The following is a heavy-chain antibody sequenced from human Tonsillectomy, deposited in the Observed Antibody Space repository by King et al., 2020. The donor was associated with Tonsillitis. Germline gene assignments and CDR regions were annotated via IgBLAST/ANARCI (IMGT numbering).Heavy chain of an antibody. CDR1: GYTFTDYD. D-gene: IGHD1-26*01. V-gene: IGHV1-8*02. CDR2: MNPNSGDT. CDR3: ARGYRGNYGE. J-gene: IGHJ4*02. Sequence: VQLVESGAEVKKPGASVKVSCKASGYTFTDYDINWVRQATGQGLEWMGWMNPNSGDTGYAQKFQGRVTLTRKTSISTAFMELSSLRSEDTAVYYCARGYRGNYGEWGQGTLVTVSS.